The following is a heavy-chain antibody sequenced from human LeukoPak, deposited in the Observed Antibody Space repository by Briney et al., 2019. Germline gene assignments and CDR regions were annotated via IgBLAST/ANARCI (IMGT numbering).Heavy chain of an antibody. D-gene: IGHD2-21*01. CDR2: MNSVSSHI. Sequence: PGGSLRLSCAASGFTFSSYSMSWVRQAPGKGLEWVALMNSVSSHIYYADSVKGRFTISRDNAMNTLYLQMNSLRVEDTAVYYCARDIRFGPWGQGTLVTVSS. CDR3: ARDIRFGP. J-gene: IGHJ5*02. V-gene: IGHV3-21*01. CDR1: GFTFSSYS.